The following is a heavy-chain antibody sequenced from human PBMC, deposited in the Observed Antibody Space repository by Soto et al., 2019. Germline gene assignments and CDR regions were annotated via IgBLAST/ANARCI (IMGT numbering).Heavy chain of an antibody. CDR1: GGSISSSSYY. J-gene: IGHJ6*02. V-gene: IGHV4-39*01. CDR2: IYYSGST. CDR3: ARHWQQQLVLGEWIYYGMDV. D-gene: IGHD6-13*01. Sequence: QLQLQESGPGLVKPSETLSLTCTVSGGSISSSSYYWGWIRQPPGKGLGGMGRIYYSGSTYYNPSLKSRVTISVDTSKNQFSLKLSSVTAADTAVYYCARHWQQQLVLGEWIYYGMDVWGQGTTVTVSS.